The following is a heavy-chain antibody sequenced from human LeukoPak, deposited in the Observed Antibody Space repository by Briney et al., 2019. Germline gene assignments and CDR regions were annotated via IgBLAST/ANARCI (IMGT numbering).Heavy chain of an antibody. CDR1: GGSISSSSYY. V-gene: IGHV4-39*01. Sequence: SETLSLTCTVSGGSISSSSYYWGWIRQPPGKGLEWIASIYYSGSTSYNPSLKSRVTISVDTSKNQFSLRLSYVTAADTAVYYCASYSSGWPITRDAFDIWGQGTMVTVSS. D-gene: IGHD6-19*01. CDR2: IYYSGST. CDR3: ASYSSGWPITRDAFDI. J-gene: IGHJ3*02.